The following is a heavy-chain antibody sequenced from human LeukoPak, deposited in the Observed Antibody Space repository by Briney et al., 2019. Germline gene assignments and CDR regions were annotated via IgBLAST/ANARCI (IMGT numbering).Heavy chain of an antibody. CDR3: ARELVDYDFWSGYYPKYFFDY. D-gene: IGHD3-3*01. CDR1: GGSFSGYY. Sequence: SETLSLTCAVYGGSFSGYYWSWIRQPPGKGLEWIGEINHSGSTNYNPSLKSRVTISVDTSKNQFSLKLSSVTAADTAVYYCARELVDYDFWSGYYPKYFFDYWGQGTLVTVSS. J-gene: IGHJ4*02. CDR2: INHSGST. V-gene: IGHV4-34*01.